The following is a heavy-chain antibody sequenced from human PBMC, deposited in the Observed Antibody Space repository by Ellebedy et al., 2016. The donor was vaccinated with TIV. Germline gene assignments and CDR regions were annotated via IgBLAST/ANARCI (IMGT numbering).Heavy chain of an antibody. CDR1: GYTFTSYG. Sequence: ASVKVSCXASGYTFTSYGIHWVRQAPGQGLEWVGWISPFNGNTDYAQKFQGRVAMTTDTSTSTAYMELRSLRSNDTAVYYCARPPGDVFNYGPTVFDHWGQGTTVTVSS. CDR3: ARPPGDVFNYGPTVFDH. V-gene: IGHV1-18*01. D-gene: IGHD3-10*01. CDR2: ISPFNGNT. J-gene: IGHJ4*03.